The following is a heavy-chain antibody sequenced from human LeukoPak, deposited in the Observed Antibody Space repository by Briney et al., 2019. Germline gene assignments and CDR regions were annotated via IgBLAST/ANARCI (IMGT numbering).Heavy chain of an antibody. J-gene: IGHJ4*02. CDR1: GGSISSGGYS. CDR2: IYHSGST. D-gene: IGHD3-22*01. CDR3: ARIMEDYYDSSGYYGRGDY. V-gene: IGHV4-30-2*01. Sequence: SQTLSLTCAVSGGSISSGGYSWSWIRQPPGKGLEWIGYIYHSGSTYYNPSLKSRVTISVDRSKNQFSLKLSSVTAADTAVYYCARIMEDYYDSSGYYGRGDYWGQGTLVAVSS.